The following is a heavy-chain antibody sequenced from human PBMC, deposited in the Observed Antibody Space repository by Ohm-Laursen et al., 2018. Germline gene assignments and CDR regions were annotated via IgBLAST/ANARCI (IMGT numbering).Heavy chain of an antibody. Sequence: SLRLSCTVSGFTFSTYAMSWVRQAPGKGLEWVSAFSGRGGGTYYADSVKGRFTISRDNSKNTLYLQMNSLRAEDTAVYYCAKDFPSSGWQTGGFDYWGQGTLVTVSS. CDR1: GFTFSTYA. V-gene: IGHV3-23*01. D-gene: IGHD6-19*01. CDR2: FSGRGGGT. CDR3: AKDFPSSGWQTGGFDY. J-gene: IGHJ4*02.